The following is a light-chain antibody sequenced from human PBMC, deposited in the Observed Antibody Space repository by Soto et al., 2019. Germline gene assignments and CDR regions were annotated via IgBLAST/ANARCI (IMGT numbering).Light chain of an antibody. J-gene: IGLJ2*01. V-gene: IGLV1-51*01. CDR2: DND. CDR3: STWDRSLSVGV. Sequence: QTVLTQPPSVSAAPGQTVTISCSGSSSNIGNNYVFWYQQLPGTAPKLLIYDNDKRHSGIPDRFSGSKSGTSATLGITGLRTGDEDDDYCSTWDRSLSVGVFGGGTKVTVL. CDR1: SSNIGNNY.